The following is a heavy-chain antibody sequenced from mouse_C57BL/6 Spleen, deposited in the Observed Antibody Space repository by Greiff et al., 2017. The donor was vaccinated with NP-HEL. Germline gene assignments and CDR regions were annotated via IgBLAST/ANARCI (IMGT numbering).Heavy chain of an antibody. CDR3: ARKGITTVGDFDY. CDR1: GYAFSSYW. V-gene: IGHV1-80*01. Sequence: QVQLQQSGAELVKPGASVKISCKASGYAFSSYWMNWVKQRPGKGLEWIGQIYPGDGDTNYNGKFKGKATLTADKSSSTAYMQLSSLTSEDSAVYFCARKGITTVGDFDYWGQGTTLTVSS. J-gene: IGHJ2*01. CDR2: IYPGDGDT. D-gene: IGHD1-1*01.